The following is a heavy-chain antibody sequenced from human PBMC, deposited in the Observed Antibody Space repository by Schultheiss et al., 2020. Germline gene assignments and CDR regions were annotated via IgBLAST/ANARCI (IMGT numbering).Heavy chain of an antibody. J-gene: IGHJ4*02. Sequence: SETLSLTCTVSGGSISSSYYYWGWIRQPPGKGLEWIGEINHSGTTNYNPSLKSRVTISIETSKNQFSLKLSSVTAADTAVYYCAREDTVMVANDYWGQGTLVTVSS. CDR1: GGSISSSYYY. V-gene: IGHV4-39*02. D-gene: IGHD5-18*01. CDR3: AREDTVMVANDY. CDR2: INHSGTT.